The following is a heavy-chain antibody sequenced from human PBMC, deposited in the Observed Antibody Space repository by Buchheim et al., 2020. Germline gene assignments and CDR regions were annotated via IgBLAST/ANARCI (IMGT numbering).Heavy chain of an antibody. CDR1: GGSISSSSYY. V-gene: IGHV4-39*01. J-gene: IGHJ5*02. Sequence: QLQLQESGPGLVKPSETLSLTCTVSGGSISSSSYYWGWIRQPPGKGLEWIGGIYYSGSTYYNPSLKSRVTISVDTSKNQFSLKLSSVTAADTAVYYCARRRGLWFGDWFAVGFDPWGQGTL. CDR2: IYYSGST. D-gene: IGHD3-10*01. CDR3: ARRRGLWFGDWFAVGFDP.